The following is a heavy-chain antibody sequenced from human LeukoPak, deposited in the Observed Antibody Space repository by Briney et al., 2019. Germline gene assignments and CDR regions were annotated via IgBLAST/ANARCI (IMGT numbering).Heavy chain of an antibody. J-gene: IGHJ6*02. CDR1: GGSISSYY. V-gene: IGHV4-59*01. CDR2: IYYSGST. D-gene: IGHD3-10*01. CDR3: ARVISDDSGSFGMDV. Sequence: SETLSLTCTASGGSISSYYWSWIRQPPGKGLEWIEYIYYSGSTNYNPSLKSRVTISVDTSKNQFSLKLSSVTAADTAVYYCARVISDDSGSFGMDVWGQGTTVTVS.